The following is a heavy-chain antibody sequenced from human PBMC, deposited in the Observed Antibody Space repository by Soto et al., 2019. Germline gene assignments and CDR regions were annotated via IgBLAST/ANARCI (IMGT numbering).Heavy chain of an antibody. V-gene: IGHV3-30-3*01. D-gene: IGHD3-10*01. CDR2: ISYDGSNK. CDR1: GFSLSSYA. Sequence: GSLRLSSAASGFSLSSYAMHWVRQAPGKGLEWVAVISYDGSNKYYADSVKGRFTISRDNSKNTLYLQMNSLRAEDTAVYYCARDVMITMVRGVIRYFDYWGQGTLVTVSS. CDR3: ARDVMITMVRGVIRYFDY. J-gene: IGHJ4*02.